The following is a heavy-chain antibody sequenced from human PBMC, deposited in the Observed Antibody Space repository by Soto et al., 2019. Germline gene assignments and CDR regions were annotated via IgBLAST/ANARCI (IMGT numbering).Heavy chain of an antibody. V-gene: IGHV3-7*01. J-gene: IGHJ4*02. Sequence: PGGSLRLSCAASGFTFSSYWMSWVRQAPGKGLEWVVSIKHDAGETYYLDSVKGRFTVSRDNAKNSLYLQRDSLRVEDTAMYYCARDVVKRSYYDFWSGSLFWGQGSLVTVSS. CDR2: IKHDAGET. CDR3: ARDVVKRSYYDFWSGSLF. D-gene: IGHD3-3*01. CDR1: GFTFSSYW.